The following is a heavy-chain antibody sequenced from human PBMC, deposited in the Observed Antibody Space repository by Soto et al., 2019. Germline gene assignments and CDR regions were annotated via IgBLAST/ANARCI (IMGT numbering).Heavy chain of an antibody. CDR2: MNPNSGNT. CDR1: GYTFTSYD. D-gene: IGHD3-9*01. CDR3: GRRTDYYDILTGRYYYYGMDV. V-gene: IGHV1-8*01. Sequence: GASVKVSCKASGYTFTSYDINWVRQATGQGLEWMGWMNPNSGNTGYAQKNQGRVTMTRNTSISTAYMELSSLRSEDTAVYYCGRRTDYYDILTGRYYYYGMDVWGQGTTVTVSS. J-gene: IGHJ6*02.